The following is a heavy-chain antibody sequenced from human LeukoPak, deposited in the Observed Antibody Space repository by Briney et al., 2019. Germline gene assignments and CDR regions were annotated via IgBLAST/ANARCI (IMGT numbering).Heavy chain of an antibody. J-gene: IGHJ4*02. CDR1: GFTFSSYE. CDR2: ISSSGSTI. CDR3: ARRRRGYSLDY. D-gene: IGHD5-18*01. V-gene: IGHV3-48*03. Sequence: GGSLRLSCAASGFTFSSYEMNWVRQAPGKGLEWVSYISSSGSTIYYADSVKGRFTISRDNAKNSLYLQMNSLRAEDTAVYYCARRRRGYSLDYWGQGTLVTVSS.